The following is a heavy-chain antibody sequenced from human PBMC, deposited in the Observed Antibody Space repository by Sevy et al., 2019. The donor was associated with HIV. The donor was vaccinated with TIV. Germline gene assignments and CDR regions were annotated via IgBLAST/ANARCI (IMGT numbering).Heavy chain of an antibody. CDR1: GFTFSSYS. CDR3: ATGPPDGSYDYFDY. V-gene: IGHV3-21*06. D-gene: IGHD1-26*01. J-gene: IGHJ4*02. CDR2: ISGSSNYL. Sequence: GGSLRLSYAASGFTFSSYSMIWVRQAPGKGLEWVSSISGSSNYLYYAESLKGRFIISRDNAKNTLYLQMNSLRADDTAVYYCATGPPDGSYDYFDYWGQGTLVTVSS.